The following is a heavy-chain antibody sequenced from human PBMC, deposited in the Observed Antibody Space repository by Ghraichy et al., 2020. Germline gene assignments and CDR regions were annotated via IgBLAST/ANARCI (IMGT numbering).Heavy chain of an antibody. J-gene: IGHJ4*02. CDR3: EKKHRGHVSSWYSYY. CDR2: ISNSRGSAT. Sequence: GESLNISCAASGFDFSGYAMSWVRQAPGKGLEWVSVISNSRGSATYYADSVRGRFTISRNNTKNTLYLKNNNLRAEDAAVYYCEKKHRGHVSSWYSYYWGEGTHGSVS. CDR1: GFDFSGYA. V-gene: IGHV3-23*01. D-gene: IGHD6-13*01.